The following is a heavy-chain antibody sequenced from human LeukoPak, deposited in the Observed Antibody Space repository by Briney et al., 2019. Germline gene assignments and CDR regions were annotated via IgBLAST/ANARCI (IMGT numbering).Heavy chain of an antibody. D-gene: IGHD5-12*01. CDR3: ARRPGWLRSWFDP. CDR1: GFNFGSYA. J-gene: IGHJ5*02. CDR2: ISSGSSAI. V-gene: IGHV3-21*01. Sequence: GGSLRLSCAASGFNFGSYAMNWVRQAPGKGLEWVSIISSGSSAIFSADALKGRFTISRDDAKNLLYLDMNSLRAEDTALYYCARRPGWLRSWFDPWGQGTLVTVSS.